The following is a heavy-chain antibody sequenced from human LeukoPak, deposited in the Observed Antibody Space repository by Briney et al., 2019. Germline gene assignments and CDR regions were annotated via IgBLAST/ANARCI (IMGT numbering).Heavy chain of an antibody. D-gene: IGHD2-15*01. J-gene: IGHJ4*02. V-gene: IGHV3-53*01. CDR2: FYRGETT. Sequence: GGSLRLSCAASGFTVSSSYMYWVRQAPGKDLEWVSFFYRGETTYYAEPVRGRFTISRDISKNTLYLLMNSLIPEDTAVYYCAREVVSIPSYFESWGQGTRVTVSS. CDR1: GFTVSSSY. CDR3: AREVVSIPSYFES.